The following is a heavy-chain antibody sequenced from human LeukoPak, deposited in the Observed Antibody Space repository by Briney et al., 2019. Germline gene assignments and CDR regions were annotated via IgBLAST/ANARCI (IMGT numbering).Heavy chain of an antibody. CDR3: AKGPEHFVLRCFDWLLAFDY. CDR2: ISGSGGST. J-gene: IGHJ4*02. V-gene: IGHV3-23*01. Sequence: GGSLRLSCAASGFTFSSYAMSWVRQAPGKGLEWVSAISGSGGSTYYADSVKGRFTISRDNSKNTLYLQMNSLRAEDTAVYYCAKGPEHFVLRCFDWLLAFDYWGQGTLVTVSS. CDR1: GFTFSSYA. D-gene: IGHD3-9*01.